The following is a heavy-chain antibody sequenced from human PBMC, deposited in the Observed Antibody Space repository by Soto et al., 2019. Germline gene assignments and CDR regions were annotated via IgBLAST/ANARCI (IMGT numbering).Heavy chain of an antibody. CDR1: GFTFSSYA. CDR2: ISGSGGST. Sequence: GGSLRLSCAASGFTFSSYAMSWVRQAPGKGLEWVSAISGSGGSTYYADSVKGRFTISRDNSKNTLYLQMNSLRAEDTAVYYCAKFGADIVVVPAANLIYWGQGTLVTVS. CDR3: AKFGADIVVVPAANLIY. V-gene: IGHV3-23*01. D-gene: IGHD2-2*01. J-gene: IGHJ4*02.